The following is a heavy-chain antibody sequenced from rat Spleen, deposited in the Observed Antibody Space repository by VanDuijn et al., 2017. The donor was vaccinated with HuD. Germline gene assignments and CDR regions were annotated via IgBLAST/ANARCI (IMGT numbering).Heavy chain of an antibody. CDR3: ARLGGLRNWFAY. CDR2: IGAGGGNT. V-gene: IGHV5S13*01. CDR1: GFTFSMFG. D-gene: IGHD4-3*01. J-gene: IGHJ3*01. Sequence: EVQLVDHGGGLVQPGRSLKLSCAPSGFTFSMFGMAWVRQVPTKGLEWVASIGAGGGNTYYRDSVKGRLTISRDDEESTLYLQMDSLRSEDTATYFCARLGGLRNWFAYGGQGTLVTVSS.